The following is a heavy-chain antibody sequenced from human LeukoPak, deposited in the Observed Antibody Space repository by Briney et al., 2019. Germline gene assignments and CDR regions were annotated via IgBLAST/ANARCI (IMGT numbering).Heavy chain of an antibody. Sequence: SVKVSCKASGGTFSSYAISWVRQAPGQGLEWMGGIIPIFGTANYAQKFQGRVTITADESTSTAYMELSSLRSEDTAVYYCARDLRGYSYYYGMDVWGQGTTVTVSS. CDR2: IIPIFGTA. V-gene: IGHV1-69*01. J-gene: IGHJ6*02. CDR1: GGTFSSYA. CDR3: ARDLRGYSYYYGMDV. D-gene: IGHD5-12*01.